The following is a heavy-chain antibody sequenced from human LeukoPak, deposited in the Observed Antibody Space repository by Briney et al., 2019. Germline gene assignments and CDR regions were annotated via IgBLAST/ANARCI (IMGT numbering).Heavy chain of an antibody. CDR1: CLSFRGTW. CDR3: AAWTDRGYNF. V-gene: IGHV3-7*01. J-gene: IGHJ4*02. D-gene: IGHD5-24*01. CDR2: IDADGSQK. Sequence: GETPRLCCAASCLSFRGTWMNQIRQAIREKLDWVAKIDADGSQKRVVASMMGRFAMSRDNAKNSLYLQMNSLRSEDTAVFYCAAWTDRGYNFWGQGTLVTVSS.